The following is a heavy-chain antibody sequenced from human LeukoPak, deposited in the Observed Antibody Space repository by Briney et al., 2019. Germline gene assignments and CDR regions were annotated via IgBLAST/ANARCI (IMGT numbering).Heavy chain of an antibody. CDR1: GFTFSSYG. Sequence: GGSLRLSCAASGFTFSSYGMNWVRQAPGKGLEWVSYISSSGNTIYYADSVKGRFTISRDNAKNSLYLQMNSLRAEDTAVYYCARALWRTVVTPFGYWGQGTLVTVSS. CDR3: ARALWRTVVTPFGY. D-gene: IGHD4-23*01. CDR2: ISSSGNTI. V-gene: IGHV3-48*03. J-gene: IGHJ4*02.